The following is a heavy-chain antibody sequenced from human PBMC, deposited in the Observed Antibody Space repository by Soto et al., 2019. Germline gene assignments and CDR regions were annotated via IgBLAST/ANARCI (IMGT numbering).Heavy chain of an antibody. D-gene: IGHD3-16*01. CDR3: ARLLDSWGEPPCFDY. CDR1: GYTFDSNW. J-gene: IGHJ4*02. Sequence: GESLKISCQTAGYTFDSNWIGWVRQMPGKGLEWMGIIYPGDSETRYSPSFQGQVTISVDRSFKTAYLQWRSLQASDTAMYYCARLLDSWGEPPCFDYCGQGTAATVSS. CDR2: IYPGDSET. V-gene: IGHV5-51*01.